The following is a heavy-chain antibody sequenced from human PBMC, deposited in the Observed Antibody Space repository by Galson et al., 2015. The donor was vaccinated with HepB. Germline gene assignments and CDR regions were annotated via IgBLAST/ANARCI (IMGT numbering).Heavy chain of an antibody. CDR3: AKASDITMIVVVFDY. Sequence: SLRLSCAASGFTFDDYAMHWVRQAPGKGLEWVSGISWNSGSIGYADSVKGRFTISRDNAKNSLYLQMNSLRAEDTALYYCAKASDITMIVVVFDYWGQETLVTVSS. D-gene: IGHD3-22*01. J-gene: IGHJ4*02. V-gene: IGHV3-9*01. CDR1: GFTFDDYA. CDR2: ISWNSGSI.